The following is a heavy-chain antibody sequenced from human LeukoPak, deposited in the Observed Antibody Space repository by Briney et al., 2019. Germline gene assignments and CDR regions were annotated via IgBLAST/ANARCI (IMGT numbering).Heavy chain of an antibody. CDR2: IWSDGTNQ. CDR1: QFRFPFSHYG. J-gene: IGHJ4*02. Sequence: GKSLTLSCMASQFRFPFSHYGMHWVRQAPGRGLEWVAVIWSDGTNQYYADSVKGRFTISRDNSKNTVYLQMNSLRAEDTAVYFCAKDAQRGFDYSNSLEYWGQGTLVTVSS. V-gene: IGHV3-33*06. CDR3: AKDAQRGFDYSNSLEY. D-gene: IGHD4-11*01.